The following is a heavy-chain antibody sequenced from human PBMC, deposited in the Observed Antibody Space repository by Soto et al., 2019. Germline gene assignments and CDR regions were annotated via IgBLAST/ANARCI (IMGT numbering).Heavy chain of an antibody. CDR3: TRHSSVAGDSHY. D-gene: IGHD6-19*01. J-gene: IGHJ4*02. V-gene: IGHV3-73*02. Sequence: EVQLVESGGGLVQPGGSLKLSCAASGFTFSGSAMHWVRQASGKGLEWVGRIRSKANSYATAYAASVKGRFTISRDASKNTAYLQMNSLKTEDTAVYYCTRHSSVAGDSHYWGQGTLVTVSS. CDR2: IRSKANSYAT. CDR1: GFTFSGSA.